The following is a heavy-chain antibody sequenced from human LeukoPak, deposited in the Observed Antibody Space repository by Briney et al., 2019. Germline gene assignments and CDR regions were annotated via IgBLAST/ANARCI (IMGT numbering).Heavy chain of an antibody. CDR1: GYTFTDYF. Sequence: GASVKVSCKTSGYTFTDYFMHWVRQAPGQGLEWMGRINPNSGGTNYAQKFQGRVTMTRDTSISTAYMELSRLRSDDTAVYYCAKEISLAQHRALRKPSFDYWGQGTLVTVSS. CDR3: AKEISLAQHRALRKPSFDY. D-gene: IGHD4-17*01. V-gene: IGHV1-2*06. J-gene: IGHJ4*02. CDR2: INPNSGGT.